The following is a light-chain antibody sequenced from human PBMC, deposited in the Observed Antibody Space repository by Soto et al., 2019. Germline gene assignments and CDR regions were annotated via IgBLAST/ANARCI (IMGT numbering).Light chain of an antibody. Sequence: QSVLTQPASVSGSPGQSITISCTGNSSDVGGYNYVSWYQHHPGKVPQLMIYDVSNRPSGVSNRFSGSKSGNTASLTISGLQAEDEADYHCYSYTSSNTYVFGTGTKVTVL. CDR3: YSYTSSNTYV. J-gene: IGLJ1*01. CDR1: SSDVGGYNY. CDR2: DVS. V-gene: IGLV2-14*03.